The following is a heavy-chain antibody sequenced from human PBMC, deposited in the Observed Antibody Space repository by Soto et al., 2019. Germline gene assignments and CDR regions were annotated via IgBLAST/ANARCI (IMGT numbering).Heavy chain of an antibody. CDR1: GGSISSYY. D-gene: IGHD6-19*01. CDR3: ARDQAVAGTLWFAP. V-gene: IGHV4-59*01. CDR2: IYYSGST. Sequence: QVQLQESGPGLVKPSETLSLTCTVSGGSISSYYWSWIRQPPGKGLEWIGYIYYSGSTNYNPSLRSRVTISVDTSKNQFSLKLSSVTAADTAVYYCARDQAVAGTLWFAPWGQGTLVTVSS. J-gene: IGHJ5*02.